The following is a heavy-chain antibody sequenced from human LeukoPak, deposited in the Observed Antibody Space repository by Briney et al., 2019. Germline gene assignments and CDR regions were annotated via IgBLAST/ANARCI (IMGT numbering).Heavy chain of an antibody. CDR1: GFTFSTYT. J-gene: IGHJ4*02. V-gene: IGHV3-23*01. CDR3: ARASYSETYQYYFDY. Sequence: PGGSLRLSCVVSGFTFSTYTMNWVRQAPGKGLEWVSAIGGRGGSTFYADSVKGRFTISRDNSKSTLDLQMNSLSAEDTAVYYCARASYSETYQYYFDYWGQGTLVTVSS. CDR2: IGGRGGST. D-gene: IGHD1-26*01.